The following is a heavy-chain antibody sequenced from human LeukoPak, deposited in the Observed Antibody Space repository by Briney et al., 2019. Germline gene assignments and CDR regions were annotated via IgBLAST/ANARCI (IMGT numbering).Heavy chain of an antibody. CDR3: ARPSSRIAVAGILNWFDP. V-gene: IGHV4-59*08. CDR1: GGSISNYY. Sequence: SETLSLTCTVSGGSISNYYWSWIRQPPGKGLEWIGYIYYSGSTNYNPSLKSRVTISVDTSKNQFSLKLSSVTAADTAVYYCARPSSRIAVAGILNWFDPWGQGTLVTVSS. CDR2: IYYSGST. D-gene: IGHD6-19*01. J-gene: IGHJ5*02.